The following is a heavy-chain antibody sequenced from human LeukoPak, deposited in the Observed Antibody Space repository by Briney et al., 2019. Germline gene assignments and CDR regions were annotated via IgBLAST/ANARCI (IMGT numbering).Heavy chain of an antibody. CDR1: GYAFTSYG. CDR2: ISAYNGNT. D-gene: IGHD6-19*01. Sequence: ASVKVSCKASGYAFTSYGISWVRQAPGQGLEWMGWISAYNGNTNYAQKLQGRVTMTTDTSTSTAYMELRSLRSDDTAVYYCARVDSSINWFDPWGQGTLVTVSS. J-gene: IGHJ5*02. V-gene: IGHV1-18*01. CDR3: ARVDSSINWFDP.